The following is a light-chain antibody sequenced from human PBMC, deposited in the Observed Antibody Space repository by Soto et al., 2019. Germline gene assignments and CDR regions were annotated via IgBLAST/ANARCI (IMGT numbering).Light chain of an antibody. V-gene: IGKV3-20*01. CDR3: QQYGSSPGK. Sequence: EIVLTQSPGTLSLSPGERATLSCRASQSVSSSYLAWYQQKPGQAPRLLIYGASRMAAGIPGRFSGSGSGTDFTLTISRLEPEDVAVYYCQQYGSSPGKVGRETKVEIK. J-gene: IGKJ1*01. CDR1: QSVSSSY. CDR2: GAS.